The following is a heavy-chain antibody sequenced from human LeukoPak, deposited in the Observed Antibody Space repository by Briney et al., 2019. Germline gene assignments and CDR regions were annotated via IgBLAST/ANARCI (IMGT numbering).Heavy chain of an antibody. V-gene: IGHV4-59*11. CDR1: GGSISGHL. CDR2: SSGGT. J-gene: IGHJ4*02. Sequence: SETLSLTCTVSGGSISGHLWSWIRQPPGKGLEWIGYSSGGTNYNPSLKSRITISVDTSKNQFSLKLTSVTAADTAVYYCARDYWGSLDYWGQGALVTVSS. D-gene: IGHD7-27*01. CDR3: ARDYWGSLDY.